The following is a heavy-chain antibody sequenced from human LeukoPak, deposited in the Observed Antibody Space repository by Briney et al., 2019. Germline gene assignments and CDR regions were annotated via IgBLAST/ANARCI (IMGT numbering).Heavy chain of an antibody. CDR2: ISGSGGST. D-gene: IGHD6-13*01. CDR3: ARDLSSSWYDYYYYYMDV. J-gene: IGHJ6*03. CDR1: GFTLSIYA. Sequence: GGSLRLSCAASGFTLSIYAMSWVRQAPGKGLEWVSAISGSGGSTYYADSVKGRFTISRDNSKSTLYLQMNSLRAEDTAVYYCARDLSSSWYDYYYYYMDVWGKGTTVTVSS. V-gene: IGHV3-23*01.